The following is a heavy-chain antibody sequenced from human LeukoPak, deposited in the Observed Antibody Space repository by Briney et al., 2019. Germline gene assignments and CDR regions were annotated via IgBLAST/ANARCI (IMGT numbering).Heavy chain of an antibody. D-gene: IGHD2-8*01. J-gene: IGHJ3*02. Sequence: SETLSLTCAVYGGSFSGYYWSWIRQPPGKGLEWIGEINHIGSTNYNPSLKSRVTISVDTSKNQFSLKLSSVTAADTAVYYCARRCTNGVCSNDAFDIWGQGTMVTVSS. CDR1: GGSFSGYY. V-gene: IGHV4-34*01. CDR2: INHIGST. CDR3: ARRCTNGVCSNDAFDI.